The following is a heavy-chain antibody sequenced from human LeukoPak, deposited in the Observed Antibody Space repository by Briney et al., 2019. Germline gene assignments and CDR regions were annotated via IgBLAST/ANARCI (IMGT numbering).Heavy chain of an antibody. CDR1: GFTFSSYS. CDR3: AREYYYGSGPPGMDV. CDR2: ISSSSSYI. J-gene: IGHJ6*02. Sequence: GGSLRLSCAASGFTFSSYSMNWVRQAPGKGLEWVSSISSSSSYIYYADSVKGRFTISRDNAENSLYLQMNSLRAEDTAVYYCAREYYYGSGPPGMDVWGQGTTVTVSS. V-gene: IGHV3-21*01. D-gene: IGHD3-10*01.